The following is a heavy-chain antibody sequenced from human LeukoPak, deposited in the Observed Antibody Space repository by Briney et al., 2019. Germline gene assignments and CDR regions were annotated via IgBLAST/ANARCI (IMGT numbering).Heavy chain of an antibody. D-gene: IGHD3/OR15-3a*01. CDR1: GDSVSSSSAG. V-gene: IGHV6-1*01. J-gene: IGHJ2*01. CDR3: ARGPWTRVTYWYFDL. Sequence: SQTLSLTCAISGDSVSSSSAGWEWIGRSPSRGLEWLGRTYYRSKWYNDYAVSVKSRITINPDTSKNQFSLQLNSVTPEDTAVYYCARGPWTRVTYWYFDLWGRGTLVTVSS. CDR2: TYYRSKWYN.